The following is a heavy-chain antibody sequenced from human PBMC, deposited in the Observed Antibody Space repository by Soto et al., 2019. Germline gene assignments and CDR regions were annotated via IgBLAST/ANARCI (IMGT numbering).Heavy chain of an antibody. CDR2: ISINGDNT. CDR1: GFTFSIYA. CDR3: VKGEYYYDSGAYYPFDH. Sequence: GGSLRLSCSASGFTFSIYAMHWVRQAPGKGLEYVSSISINGDNTLYADSVKGRFTISRDNSKNTQYLQMSNLRAEDTAVYYCVKGEYYYDSGAYYPFDHWGQGTLVTVSS. J-gene: IGHJ4*02. D-gene: IGHD3-22*01. V-gene: IGHV3-64D*06.